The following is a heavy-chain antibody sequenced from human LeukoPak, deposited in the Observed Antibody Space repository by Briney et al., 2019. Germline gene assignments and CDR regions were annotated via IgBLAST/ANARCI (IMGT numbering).Heavy chain of an antibody. V-gene: IGHV3-30*18. J-gene: IGHJ4*02. CDR3: AKVRWDNSGWYYLDY. CDR2: ITYDGSNK. D-gene: IGHD6-19*01. Sequence: GGSLRLSCAASGFSFKDYNMHWVRQAPGKGLEWVAVITYDGSNKYYTDSVKGRFTISRDNSKSKLYLQMNSLRAEDTAVYYCAKVRWDNSGWYYLDYWGQGTLVTVSS. CDR1: GFSFKDYN.